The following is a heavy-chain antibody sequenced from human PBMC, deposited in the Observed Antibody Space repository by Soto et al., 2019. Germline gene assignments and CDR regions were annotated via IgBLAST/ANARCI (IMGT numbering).Heavy chain of an antibody. CDR3: GRGCTMVRGVIYYTYYYGMDV. D-gene: IGHD3-10*01. Sequence: SETLSLTCAVYGGSFTGYYWSWIRQPPGKGLEWIGEINHSGSTNYNPSLKSRATISVDTSKNQFSLNLGAVTAARPPVYYCGRGCTMVRGVIYYTYYYGMDVWGQGTTVTV. CDR1: GGSFTGYY. J-gene: IGHJ6*02. CDR2: INHSGST. V-gene: IGHV4-34*01.